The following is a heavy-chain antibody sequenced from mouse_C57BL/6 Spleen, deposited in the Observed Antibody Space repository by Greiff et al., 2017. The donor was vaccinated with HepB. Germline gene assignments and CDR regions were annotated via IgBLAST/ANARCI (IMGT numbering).Heavy chain of an antibody. CDR1: GYSFTGYF. CDR3: AREGLYYDYDGWFAY. D-gene: IGHD2-4*01. J-gene: IGHJ3*01. Sequence: EVQLQESGPELVKPGDSVKISCKASGYSFTGYFMNWVMQSHGKSLEWIGRINPYNGDTFYNQKFKGKATLTVDKSSSTAHMELRSLTSEDSAVYYCAREGLYYDYDGWFAYWGQGTLVTVSA. CDR2: INPYNGDT. V-gene: IGHV1-20*01.